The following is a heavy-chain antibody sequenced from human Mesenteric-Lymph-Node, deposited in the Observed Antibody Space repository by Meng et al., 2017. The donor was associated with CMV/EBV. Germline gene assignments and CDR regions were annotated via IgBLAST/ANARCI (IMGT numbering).Heavy chain of an antibody. Sequence: ASVKVSCKASGYTFTGYYMHWVRQATGQGLEWMGWINPNSGGTNYAQKFQGRVTMTRDTSISTAYMEVSRLRSDDTAVYYCARDGSESYGPNDYWGQGTLVTVSS. V-gene: IGHV1-2*02. J-gene: IGHJ4*02. CDR1: GYTFTGYY. CDR3: ARDGSESYGPNDY. D-gene: IGHD3-16*01. CDR2: INPNSGGT.